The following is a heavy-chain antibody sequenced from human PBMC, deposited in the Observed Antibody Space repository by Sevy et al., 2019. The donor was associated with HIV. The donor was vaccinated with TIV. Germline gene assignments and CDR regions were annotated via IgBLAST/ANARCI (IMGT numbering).Heavy chain of an antibody. CDR3: ARAHGSIYVHRVHYGMAI. CDR2: INNSGNRGTT. Sequence: SETLSLTCTVSDGTISLHYWSWIRQSPGKGLEWIGYINNSGNRGTTDYNASFKSRVTISVDTSKNRFSLKLNSVTAADTGVYFCARAHGSIYVHRVHYGMAIWGQGTTVTVSS. V-gene: IGHV4-59*11. CDR1: DGTISLHY. D-gene: IGHD6-6*01. J-gene: IGHJ6*02.